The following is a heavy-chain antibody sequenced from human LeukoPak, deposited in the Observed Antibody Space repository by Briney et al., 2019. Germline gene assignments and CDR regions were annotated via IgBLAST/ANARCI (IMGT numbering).Heavy chain of an antibody. J-gene: IGHJ4*02. Sequence: VASVKVSCKASGYIFTNYYMHWVRQAPGQGLEWMGWINPSSGGTNFAQKFQGRATMTRDTSISAACMELSRLRSDDTAVYYCARHVSSSGEDYWGQGTLVTVSS. CDR3: ARHVSSSGEDY. CDR1: GYIFTNYY. V-gene: IGHV1-2*02. D-gene: IGHD2-21*01. CDR2: INPSSGGT.